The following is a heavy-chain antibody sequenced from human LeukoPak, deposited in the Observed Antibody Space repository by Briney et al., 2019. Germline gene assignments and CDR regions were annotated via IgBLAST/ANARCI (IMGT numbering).Heavy chain of an antibody. Sequence: SETLSLTCTVSGGSISSSAYHWGWIRQPPGKGLEWIGYIYYSGSTNYNPSLKSRVTISVDTSKNQFSLKLSSVTAADTAVYYCARVSSSWALALQYDYWGQGTLVTVSS. CDR1: GGSISSSAYH. CDR2: IYYSGST. D-gene: IGHD6-13*01. J-gene: IGHJ4*02. CDR3: ARVSSSWALALQYDY. V-gene: IGHV4-61*08.